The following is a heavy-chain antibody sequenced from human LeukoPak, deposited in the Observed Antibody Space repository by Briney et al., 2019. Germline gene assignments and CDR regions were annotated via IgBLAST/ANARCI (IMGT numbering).Heavy chain of an antibody. J-gene: IGHJ4*02. D-gene: IGHD1-26*01. CDR2: INSDGSST. V-gene: IGHV3-74*01. CDR1: GFTFSSYW. Sequence: SGGSLRLSCAASGFTFSSYWMHWVRQAPGKGLVWVSRINSDGSSTSYADSVKGQFTISRDNAKNTLYLQMNSLRAEDTAVYYCARASGIVGATFNYWGQGTLVAVSS. CDR3: ARASGIVGATFNY.